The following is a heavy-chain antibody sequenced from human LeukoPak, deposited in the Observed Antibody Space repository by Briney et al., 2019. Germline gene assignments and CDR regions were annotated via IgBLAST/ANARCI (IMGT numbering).Heavy chain of an antibody. D-gene: IGHD5-24*01. CDR2: IIPIFGTA. CDR3: ARDDGEILGARWLQFGYFDY. CDR1: GGTFSSYA. V-gene: IGHV1-69*13. J-gene: IGHJ4*02. Sequence: SVKVSCKASGGTFSSYAISWVRQAPGQGLEWMGGIIPIFGTANYAQKFQGRVTITADESTSTAYMELSSLRSEDTAVYYCARDDGEILGARWLQFGYFDYWGQGTLVTVSS.